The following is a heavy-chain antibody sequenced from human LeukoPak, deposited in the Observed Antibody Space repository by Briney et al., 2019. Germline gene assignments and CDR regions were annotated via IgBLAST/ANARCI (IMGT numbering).Heavy chain of an antibody. J-gene: IGHJ6*03. CDR1: GFTFSSYW. Sequence: PGGSLRLSCAASGFTFSSYWMHWVRQAPGTGLVWVSRINSDGSSTSYADSVKGRFTISRDNAKNTLYLQMNSLRAEDTAVYYCARSDQANWGSGTDYMDVWGKGTTVTVSS. V-gene: IGHV3-74*01. D-gene: IGHD7-27*01. CDR2: INSDGSST. CDR3: ARSDQANWGSGTDYMDV.